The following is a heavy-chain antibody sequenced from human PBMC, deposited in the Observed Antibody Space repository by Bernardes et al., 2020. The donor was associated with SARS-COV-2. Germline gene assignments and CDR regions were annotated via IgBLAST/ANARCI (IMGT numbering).Heavy chain of an antibody. CDR2: IFYSGST. CDR3: ARGYSSGWYLYDY. D-gene: IGHD6-19*01. Sequence: SEPLSLTCAVYGGSISSYYWSWIRQPPGRGLEWIGYIFYSGSTNYNPSLKSRVTISVDTSKNQISLKLSSVTAADTAVYYCARGYSSGWYLYDYWGQGTLVTVSS. V-gene: IGHV4-59*01. CDR1: GGSISSYY. J-gene: IGHJ4*02.